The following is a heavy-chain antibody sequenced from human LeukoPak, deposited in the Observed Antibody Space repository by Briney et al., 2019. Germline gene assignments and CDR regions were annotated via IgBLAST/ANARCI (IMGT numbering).Heavy chain of an antibody. CDR3: ARAKYSSRWSLDY. J-gene: IGHJ4*02. V-gene: IGHV3-74*03. D-gene: IGHD6-13*01. CDR1: GFTFNIYW. CDR2: IDGNGGGA. Sequence: GGSLRLSCATSGFTFNIYWMQWVRQVPGKGLVWVSRIDGNGGGATYADSVKGRFTTSRDNGNNTMYLQMNSLGAEDTAIYYCARAKYSSRWSLDYWGQGALVTVSS.